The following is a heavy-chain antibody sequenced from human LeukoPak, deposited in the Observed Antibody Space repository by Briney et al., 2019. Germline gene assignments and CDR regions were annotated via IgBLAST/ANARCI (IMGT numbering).Heavy chain of an antibody. V-gene: IGHV3-21*04. CDR1: AFSLNAYN. CDR2: ISYTGTYI. CDR3: ARQGYCSRGSCYWSGWFDP. Sequence: GGSLRLSCAASAFSLNAYNMNWVRQAPGKGLEWVSSISYTGTYIYYADSVKGRFTISRDNSKNTLYLQMNSLRAEDTAVYYCARQGYCSRGSCYWSGWFDPWGQGTLVTVSS. D-gene: IGHD2-15*01. J-gene: IGHJ5*02.